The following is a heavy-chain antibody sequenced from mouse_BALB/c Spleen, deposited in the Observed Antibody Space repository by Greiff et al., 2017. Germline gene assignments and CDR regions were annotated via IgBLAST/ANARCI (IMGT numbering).Heavy chain of an antibody. Sequence: VQLQQPGAELVKPGTSVKLSCKASGYNFTSYWINWVKLRPGQGLEWIGDIYPGSGSTNYNEKFKSKATLTVDTSSSTAYMQLSSLASEDSALYYCARSLVGTATRDYWGQGTTLTVSS. V-gene: IGHV1-55*01. CDR2: IYPGSGST. CDR1: GYNFTSYW. CDR3: ARSLVGTATRDY. D-gene: IGHD1-2*01. J-gene: IGHJ2*01.